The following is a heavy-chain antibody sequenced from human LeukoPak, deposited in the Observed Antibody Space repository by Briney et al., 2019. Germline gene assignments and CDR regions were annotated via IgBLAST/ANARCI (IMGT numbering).Heavy chain of an antibody. D-gene: IGHD6-19*01. Sequence: ASVKVSCKVSGYTLTELSMHWVRQAPGKGLEWMGGIIPIFGTANYAQKFQGRVTITTDESTSTAYMELSSLRSEDTAVYYCARGRGIAGEWLLYYYYMDVWGKGTTVTVSS. V-gene: IGHV1-69*05. CDR2: IIPIFGTA. CDR1: GYTLTELS. J-gene: IGHJ6*03. CDR3: ARGRGIAGEWLLYYYYMDV.